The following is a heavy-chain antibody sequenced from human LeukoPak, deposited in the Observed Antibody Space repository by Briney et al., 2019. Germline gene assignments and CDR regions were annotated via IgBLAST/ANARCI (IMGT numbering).Heavy chain of an antibody. V-gene: IGHV1-8*01. CDR3: ARAPLLRFLEWLPYGMDV. D-gene: IGHD3-3*01. J-gene: IGHJ6*02. Sequence: ASVKVSCTASGYTFPSYDIIRVRQATGQGLERMGWMNPNSGNTGYAQKFQGSVTMTRNTSISTAYMELSSLRSEDTAVYYCARAPLLRFLEWLPYGMDVWGQGTAVTVSS. CDR1: GYTFPSYD. CDR2: MNPNSGNT.